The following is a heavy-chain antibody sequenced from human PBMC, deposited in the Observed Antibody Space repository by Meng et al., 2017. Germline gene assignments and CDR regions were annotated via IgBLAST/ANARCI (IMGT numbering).Heavy chain of an antibody. Sequence: QLTEAGPGMFKLSPTPSLTCTVSGGSISSGGYYWSWIRQHPGKGLEWIGYIYYSGSTYYNPSLKSRVTISVDTSKNQFSLKLSSVTAADTAVYYCARAYYDSSGSKPLDWYFDLWGRGTLVTVSS. V-gene: IGHV4-31*03. CDR2: IYYSGST. J-gene: IGHJ2*01. CDR1: GGSISSGGYY. CDR3: ARAYYDSSGSKPLDWYFDL. D-gene: IGHD3-22*01.